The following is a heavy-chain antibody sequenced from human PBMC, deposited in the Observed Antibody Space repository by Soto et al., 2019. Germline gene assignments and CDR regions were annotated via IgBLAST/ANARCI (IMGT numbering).Heavy chain of an antibody. CDR1: GGTFSSYA. D-gene: IGHD6-13*01. J-gene: IGHJ5*02. CDR3: ARDRPVDSSSWYQAGFDP. CDR2: IIPIFGTA. Sequence: SVKVSCKASGGTFSSYAISWVRQAPGQGLEWMGGIIPIFGTANYAQKFQGRVTITADESTSTAYMELSSLRSEDTAVYYCARDRPVDSSSWYQAGFDPWGQGTLVTVPQ. V-gene: IGHV1-69*13.